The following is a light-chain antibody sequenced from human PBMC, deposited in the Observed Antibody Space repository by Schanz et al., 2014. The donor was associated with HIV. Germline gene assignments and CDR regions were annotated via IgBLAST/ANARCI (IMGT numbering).Light chain of an antibody. CDR1: SSDVGSYNL. Sequence: QSALTQPASVSGSPGQSITISCTGPSSDVGSYNLVSWYQQHPGKAPKLMIYEGSKRPSGVSNRVSGSKSGNTASLTVSGLQAEDEADYYCNSYAGSNNLVFGGGTKLTVL. J-gene: IGLJ2*01. CDR2: EGS. V-gene: IGLV2-14*02. CDR3: NSYAGSNNLV.